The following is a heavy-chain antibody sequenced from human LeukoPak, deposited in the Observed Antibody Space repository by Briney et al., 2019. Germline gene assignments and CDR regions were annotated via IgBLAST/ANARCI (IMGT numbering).Heavy chain of an antibody. Sequence: GGSLSCSCAASGLTFSDYSMTWDRQAPGKGLFWVSGTSAGGGSTYYADSVKGRFSNSRNNSRNTLHLQMNSLRAEDTAVYYCAKDAAGPAYWGQGTVVTVSS. D-gene: IGHD6-13*01. CDR1: GLTFSDYS. CDR3: AKDAAGPAY. J-gene: IGHJ4*02. V-gene: IGHV3-23*01. CDR2: TSAGGGST.